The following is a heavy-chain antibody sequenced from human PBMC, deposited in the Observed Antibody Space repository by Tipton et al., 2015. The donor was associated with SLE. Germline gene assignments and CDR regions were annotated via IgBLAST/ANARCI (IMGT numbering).Heavy chain of an antibody. CDR2: IYDVVLT. Sequence: TLSLTCTVSGASITKDYWSWIRQTPGKGLEWIGHIYDVVLTTYNASFKSRVTMSVDTSKNQFSLKLTSVTVADTAVYYCARDSLGFDYWGQGTLVTVSS. CDR1: GASITKDY. V-gene: IGHV4-59*12. J-gene: IGHJ4*02. CDR3: ARDSLGFDY. D-gene: IGHD1-26*01.